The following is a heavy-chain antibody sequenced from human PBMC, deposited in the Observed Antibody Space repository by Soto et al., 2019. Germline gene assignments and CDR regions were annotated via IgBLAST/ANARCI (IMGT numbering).Heavy chain of an antibody. CDR1: ECTFSTYG. CDR3: ERDLYYGAGSYALSYGMDV. D-gene: IGHD3-10*01. CDR2: IWHDGSYK. Sequence: GWLRRSGSASECTFSTYGMHWVRQAPGKGLEWVAVIWHDGSYKYYADSVKGRFTISRDNSKNTLYLQMNSLRAEDTAVYYCERDLYYGAGSYALSYGMDVWGQGTKVTVYS. J-gene: IGHJ6*02. V-gene: IGHV3-33*01.